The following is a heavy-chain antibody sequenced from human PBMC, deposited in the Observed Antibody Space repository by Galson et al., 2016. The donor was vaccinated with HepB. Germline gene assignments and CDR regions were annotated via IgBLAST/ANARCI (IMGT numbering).Heavy chain of an antibody. CDR3: ARTTYHLLTSFYLDY. Sequence: SVKVSCKASGYPFTDYYIHWVRQTPGQGLEWMGYINPTSGANTQAHKYQGRATMTRDTSVVILFMELSGMSPDDTAVYFCARTTYHLLTSFYLDYWGRGTRVTVSS. CDR2: INPTSGAN. D-gene: IGHD2/OR15-2a*01. V-gene: IGHV1-2*02. J-gene: IGHJ4*02. CDR1: GYPFTDYY.